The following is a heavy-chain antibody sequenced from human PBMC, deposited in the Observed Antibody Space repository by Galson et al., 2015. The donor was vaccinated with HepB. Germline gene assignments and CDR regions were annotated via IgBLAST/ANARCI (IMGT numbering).Heavy chain of an antibody. D-gene: IGHD2-2*02. Sequence: SLRLSCAASGFTFTSYSMDWVRQAPGKGLEWVAVISYDGNNKYYADSVRGRLTISRDNSKNTLYLQMDSLRAEDTAVYYCARAPPNLNTVYYYYFYAMDVWGQGTTVTVSS. CDR3: ARAPPNLNTVYYYYFYAMDV. V-gene: IGHV3-30*04. J-gene: IGHJ6*02. CDR2: ISYDGNNK. CDR1: GFTFTSYS.